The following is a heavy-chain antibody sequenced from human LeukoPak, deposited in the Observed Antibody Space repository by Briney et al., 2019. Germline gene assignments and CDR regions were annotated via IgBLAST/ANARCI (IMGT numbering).Heavy chain of an antibody. V-gene: IGHV2-70*11. D-gene: IGHD3-22*01. Sequence: SGPALVKPAQTLTLTCTFSGFSLSTSAMCVSWICQPPGKALEWLARIDWDNDKYYSTSLETRLTISKDTSKNQVVLTMTNVDPVDTATYYCARMRAYYYDSRRPLNAFDIWGQGTMVTVSS. CDR3: ARMRAYYYDSRRPLNAFDI. CDR2: IDWDNDK. J-gene: IGHJ3*02. CDR1: GFSLSTSAMC.